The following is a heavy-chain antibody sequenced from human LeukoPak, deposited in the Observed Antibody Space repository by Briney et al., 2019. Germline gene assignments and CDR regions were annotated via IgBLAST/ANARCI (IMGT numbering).Heavy chain of an antibody. J-gene: IGHJ4*02. V-gene: IGHV4-59*01. Sequence: SETLSLTCTVSGGSISSYYWSWIRQPPGKGLEWIGYIYYSGSTNYNPSLKSRVTISVDTSKNQFSLKLSSVTAADTAVYYCARDREGRGSGWLFDYWGQGTLLTVSS. CDR3: ARDREGRGSGWLFDY. D-gene: IGHD6-19*01. CDR1: GGSISSYY. CDR2: IYYSGST.